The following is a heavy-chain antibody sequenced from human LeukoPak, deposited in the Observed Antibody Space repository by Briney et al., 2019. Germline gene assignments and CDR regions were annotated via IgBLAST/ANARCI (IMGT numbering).Heavy chain of an antibody. CDR3: ATLGSGWYYFDY. Sequence: ASVKVSCKVSGYTLTELSMHWVRQAPGKGLGWMGGFDPEDGETIYAQKFQGRVTMTEDTSTDTAYMELSSLRSEDTAVYYCATLGSGWYYFDYWGQGTLVTVSS. V-gene: IGHV1-24*01. CDR1: GYTLTELS. CDR2: FDPEDGET. J-gene: IGHJ4*02. D-gene: IGHD6-19*01.